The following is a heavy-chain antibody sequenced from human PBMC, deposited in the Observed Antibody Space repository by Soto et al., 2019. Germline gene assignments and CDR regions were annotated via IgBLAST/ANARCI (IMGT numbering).Heavy chain of an antibody. J-gene: IGHJ4*02. CDR3: ARSGGLDRDFNY. Sequence: ASVKVSCKASGGTFSSDSFSWVRQAPGQGLEWMGGIIPMFDTPIYAQKFQDRVTITADESTSTAYMQLSSLRSGNTAVYYCARSGGLDRDFNYWGQGSLVTVSS. CDR2: IIPMFDTP. V-gene: IGHV1-69*13. CDR1: GGTFSSDS. D-gene: IGHD2-15*01.